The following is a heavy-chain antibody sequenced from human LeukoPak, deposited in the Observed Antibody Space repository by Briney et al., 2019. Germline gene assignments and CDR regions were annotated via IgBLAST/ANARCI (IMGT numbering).Heavy chain of an antibody. CDR3: ATVEMATITLDY. Sequence: KTSETLSLTCTVSGGSISSYYWSWIRQPPGKGLEWIGYIYYSGSTNYNPSLKSRVTISVDTSKNQFSLKLSSVTAADTAVYYCATVEMATITLDYWGQGTLVTVSS. V-gene: IGHV4-59*01. CDR1: GGSISSYY. D-gene: IGHD5-24*01. CDR2: IYYSGST. J-gene: IGHJ4*02.